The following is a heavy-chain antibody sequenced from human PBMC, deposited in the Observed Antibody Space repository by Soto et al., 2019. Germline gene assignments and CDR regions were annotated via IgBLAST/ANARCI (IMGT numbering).Heavy chain of an antibody. CDR1: GYSFTSYW. J-gene: IGHJ6*02. V-gene: IGHV5-10-1*01. D-gene: IGHD2-2*01. CDR2: IDPSDSYT. Sequence: GSLKISCKGSGYSFTSYWISWVRQMPGKGLEWMGRIDPSDSYTNYSPSFQGHVTISADKSISTAYLQWSSLKASDTAMYYCASSAARNYYYYYGMDVWGQGTTVTVSS. CDR3: ASSAARNYYYYYGMDV.